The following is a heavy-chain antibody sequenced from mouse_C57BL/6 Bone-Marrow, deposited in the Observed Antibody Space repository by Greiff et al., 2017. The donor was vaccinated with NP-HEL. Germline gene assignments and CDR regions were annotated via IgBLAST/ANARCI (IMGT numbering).Heavy chain of an antibody. CDR1: GYTFTSYD. D-gene: IGHD2-5*01. CDR3: ARPYYSKEGYYFDY. J-gene: IGHJ2*01. Sequence: VQLQQSGPELVKPGASVKLSCTASGYTFTSYDINWVKQRPGQGLEWIGWIYPRAGSTKYTAKFKGKATLTVDTSSSTAYLELLSLTSKDSAVYFCARPYYSKEGYYFDYWGQGTTLTVSS. CDR2: IYPRAGST. V-gene: IGHV1-85*01.